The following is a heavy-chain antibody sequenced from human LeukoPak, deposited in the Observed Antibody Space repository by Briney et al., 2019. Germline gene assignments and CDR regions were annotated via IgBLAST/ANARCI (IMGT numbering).Heavy chain of an antibody. Sequence: GESLKISCKGSGYRFANYWIGWVRQTPGKGLERMGIIYPGDSDTRYSPSFQGQVTISADKSISTAYLQWSSLKASDTATYYCARLDDTSGSYFFDSWGQGTLVTVSS. V-gene: IGHV5-51*01. CDR2: IYPGDSDT. CDR1: GYRFANYW. J-gene: IGHJ4*02. CDR3: ARLDDTSGSYFFDS. D-gene: IGHD3-10*01.